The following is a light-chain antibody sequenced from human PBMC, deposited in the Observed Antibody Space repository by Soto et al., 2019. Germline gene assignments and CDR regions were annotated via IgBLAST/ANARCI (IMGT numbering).Light chain of an antibody. Sequence: QPVLTQPPSASETPGQKVTISCSGSSSNIGSDFVYWFQQLPGTAPTLLIYRNDQRPSGVSDRFSGSKSGTSGSLAISGLRSEDEADYYCVSWDSSLSNWVFGGGTKLTVL. J-gene: IGLJ3*02. CDR3: VSWDSSLSNWV. CDR2: RND. V-gene: IGLV1-47*01. CDR1: SSNIGSDF.